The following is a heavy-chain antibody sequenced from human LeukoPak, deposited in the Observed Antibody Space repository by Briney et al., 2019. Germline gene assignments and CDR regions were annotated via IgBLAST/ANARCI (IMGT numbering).Heavy chain of an antibody. J-gene: IGHJ4*02. V-gene: IGHV3-48*02. CDR1: GVTLSNYA. CDR2: ISTTGTTI. CDR3: ARVWQDYSGVDY. D-gene: IGHD2-21*01. Sequence: PGGSLRLSCVASGVTLSNYAMSWARQAPGKGLEWISYISTTGTTIHYADSVKGRFAISRDNAKSSLYLQMISLRDEDTAVYYCARVWQDYSGVDYWGQGTLVTVSS.